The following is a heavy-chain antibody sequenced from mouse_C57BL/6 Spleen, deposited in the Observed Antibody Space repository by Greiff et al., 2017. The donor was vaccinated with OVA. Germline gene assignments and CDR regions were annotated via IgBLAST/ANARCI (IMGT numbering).Heavy chain of an antibody. J-gene: IGHJ1*03. V-gene: IGHV1-5*01. CDR1: GYTFTSYW. CDR2: IYPGNSDT. CDR3: TCGSSLDCYIDF. Sequence: EVQLQQSGTVLARPGASVKMSCKTSGYTFTSYWMHWVKQRPGQGLEWIGAIYPGNSDTSYNQKFKGKANLTAVTSASTAYMELSMLTNEDSAVYYCTCGSSLDCYIDFWGKGTSVTVSS. D-gene: IGHD1-1*01.